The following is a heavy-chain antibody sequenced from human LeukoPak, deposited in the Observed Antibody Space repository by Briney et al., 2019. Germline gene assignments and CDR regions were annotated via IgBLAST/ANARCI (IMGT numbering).Heavy chain of an antibody. CDR1: GYTLTELS. Sequence: ASVKVSCKVSGYTLTELSMHWVRQAPGEGLEWMGGFDPEDGETIYAQKFQGRVTMTEDTSTDTAYMELSSLRSEDTAVYYCATRGSSPEATFDYWGQGTLVTVSS. CDR3: ATRGSSPEATFDY. V-gene: IGHV1-24*01. CDR2: FDPEDGET. J-gene: IGHJ4*02. D-gene: IGHD1-26*01.